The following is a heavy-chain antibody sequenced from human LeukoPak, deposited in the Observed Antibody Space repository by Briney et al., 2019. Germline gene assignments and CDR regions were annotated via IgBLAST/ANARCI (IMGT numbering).Heavy chain of an antibody. J-gene: IGHJ4*02. D-gene: IGHD3-22*01. CDR1: GGTLSRYA. Sequence: SVKVSRKASGGTLSRYAISWVRQPPGQGLEWMGGIIPIFGTANYAQKFQGRVTITADESTSTAYMELSSLRSEDTAVYYCARGPTAYYYDSSGYNPQYFDYWGQGTLVTVSS. CDR2: IIPIFGTA. CDR3: ARGPTAYYYDSSGYNPQYFDY. V-gene: IGHV1-69*13.